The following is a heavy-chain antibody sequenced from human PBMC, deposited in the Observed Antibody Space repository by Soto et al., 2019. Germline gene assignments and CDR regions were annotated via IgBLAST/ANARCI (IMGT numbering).Heavy chain of an antibody. CDR3: ARPYYDFWSGYYF. Sequence: SETLSLTCAVYGGSFSGYYWSWIRQPPGKGLEWIGGINHRGNTNYNPSLQTRVTISLDKSKSQFSLKLNSVTAADSAVYFCARPYYDFWSGYYFWGQGTLVT. D-gene: IGHD3-3*01. V-gene: IGHV4-34*01. CDR2: INHRGNT. CDR1: GGSFSGYY. J-gene: IGHJ4*02.